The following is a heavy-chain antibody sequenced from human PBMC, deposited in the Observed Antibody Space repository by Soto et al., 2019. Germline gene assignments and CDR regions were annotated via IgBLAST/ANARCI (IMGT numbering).Heavy chain of an antibody. D-gene: IGHD2-15*01. Sequence: QVQLVESGGGVVQPGRSLRLSCAASGITFSSYGMHWVRQAPGKGLEWVAVISSDATDKYYADPVKGRFTISRDNSKNTLYLQMNSLRAEDTAVYYGAKDRGSGGGFYYYGMDVWGQGTTVTVSS. CDR3: AKDRGSGGGFYYYGMDV. J-gene: IGHJ6*02. CDR2: ISSDATDK. V-gene: IGHV3-30*18. CDR1: GITFSSYG.